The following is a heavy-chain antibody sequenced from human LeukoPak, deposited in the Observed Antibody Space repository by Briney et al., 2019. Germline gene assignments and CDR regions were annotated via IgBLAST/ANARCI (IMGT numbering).Heavy chain of an antibody. D-gene: IGHD5-24*01. CDR1: GGSFSGYY. CDR3: ARRDVYNYPWYFDL. CDR2: INHSGST. J-gene: IGHJ2*01. Sequence: SETLSLTCAVYGGSFSGYYWSWIRQPPGKGLEWIGEINHSGSTNHNPSLKSRVTISVDTSKHQFSLKLSSVTAADTAVYYCARRDVYNYPWYFDLWGRGTLVTVSS. V-gene: IGHV4-34*01.